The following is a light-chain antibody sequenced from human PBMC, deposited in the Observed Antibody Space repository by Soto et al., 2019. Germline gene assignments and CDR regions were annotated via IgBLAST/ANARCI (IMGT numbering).Light chain of an antibody. J-gene: IGKJ4*01. CDR3: QQRSKGLT. V-gene: IGKV3-11*01. Sequence: EIVLTQSPATLSLSPGERATLSCRASQSVSNYLAWYQQKPGQAPSLLIYDASKRATGIPGRFSGSWSGTDFTLTIISLEPEDFAVYYCQQRSKGLTFGGGTKVEIK. CDR1: QSVSNY. CDR2: DAS.